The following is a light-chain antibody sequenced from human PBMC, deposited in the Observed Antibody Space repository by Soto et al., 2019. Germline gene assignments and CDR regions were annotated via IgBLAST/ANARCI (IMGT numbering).Light chain of an antibody. CDR3: GTWDSSLSVVV. V-gene: IGLV1-51*01. J-gene: IGLJ2*01. Sequence: QSVLTQPPSVSAAPGQKVTISCSGSSSNIGSNYVSWYQHLPGTAPKLLIYDNNKRPSGIPDRFSGSKSGTSATLVITGLQPGDEADYYCGTWDSSLSVVVFGGGTKLTVL. CDR1: SSNIGSNY. CDR2: DNN.